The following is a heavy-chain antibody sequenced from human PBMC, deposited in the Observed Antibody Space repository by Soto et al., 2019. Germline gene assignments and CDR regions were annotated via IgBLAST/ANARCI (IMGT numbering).Heavy chain of an antibody. CDR3: ARGCCGELQRNNWFDP. CDR2: INPNSGGT. CDR1: GYTFTGYY. J-gene: IGHJ5*02. Sequence: GASVKVSCKASGYTFTGYYMHWVRQAPGQGLEWMGWINPNSGGTNYAQKFQGWVTMTRDTSISTAYMELSRLRSDDTAVYYCARGCCGELQRNNWFDPWGQGTLVTVSS. D-gene: IGHD1-26*01. V-gene: IGHV1-2*04.